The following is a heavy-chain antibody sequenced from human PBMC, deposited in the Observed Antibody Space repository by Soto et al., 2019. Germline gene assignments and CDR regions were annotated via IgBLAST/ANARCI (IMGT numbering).Heavy chain of an antibody. Sequence: EVQLVESGGGLVKRGGSLTLSCAASGFMFSSYDMHWVRQVAGKGLEWVSAISTAGGTHYADSVKGRFTISTENAKNSLYLQMNSLRAGDTAVYYCARELGMYGYWYFDLWGRGTLVTVSS. CDR2: ISTAGGT. D-gene: IGHD7-27*01. CDR1: GFMFSSYD. V-gene: IGHV3-13*01. CDR3: ARELGMYGYWYFDL. J-gene: IGHJ2*01.